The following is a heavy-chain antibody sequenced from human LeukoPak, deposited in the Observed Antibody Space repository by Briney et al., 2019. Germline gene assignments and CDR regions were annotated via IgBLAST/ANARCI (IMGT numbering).Heavy chain of an antibody. CDR1: GFTFSSYE. J-gene: IGHJ6*03. Sequence: GGSLRLSCAASGFTFSSYEMNWVRQAPGKGLEWVSYISSSGSTIYYADSVKGRFTISRDNAKNSLYLQMNSLRAEDTAVYYCARGGYYQYYYYMDVWGKGTTVTISS. CDR2: ISSSGSTI. V-gene: IGHV3-48*03. CDR3: ARGGYYQYYYYMDV. D-gene: IGHD3-22*01.